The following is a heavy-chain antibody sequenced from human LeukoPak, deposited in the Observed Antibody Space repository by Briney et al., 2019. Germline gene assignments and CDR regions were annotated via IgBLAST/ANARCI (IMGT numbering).Heavy chain of an antibody. J-gene: IGHJ5*02. CDR1: GVSISSSNSY. CDR3: ARSLVVGATYPYH. CDR2: SGNT. V-gene: IGHV4-39*01. Sequence: SSETLSPTCTVSGVSISSSNSYWGWIRQPPGKGLEWIGSSGNTYYNASLKSQVSISIDTSKNQFSLRLTSVTAADTAVYYCARSLVVGATYPYHWGQGTLVTVSS. D-gene: IGHD1-26*01.